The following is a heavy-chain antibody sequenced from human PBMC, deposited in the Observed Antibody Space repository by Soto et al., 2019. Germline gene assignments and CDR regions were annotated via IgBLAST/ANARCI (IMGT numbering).Heavy chain of an antibody. D-gene: IGHD6-13*01. CDR2: ISSGSSTI. V-gene: IGHV3-48*01. CDR3: GEYSGSWYNY. CDR1: GFTFSSYS. Sequence: EVQLVESGGGLVQPGGSLRLSCAASGFTFSSYSMSWVRQAPGKGLEWVSYISSGSSTIYYADSVKGRFTISRDNAKNSLYLQMNSLKAEDTAVYYWGEYSGSWYNYWGQGTLVTVSS. J-gene: IGHJ4*02.